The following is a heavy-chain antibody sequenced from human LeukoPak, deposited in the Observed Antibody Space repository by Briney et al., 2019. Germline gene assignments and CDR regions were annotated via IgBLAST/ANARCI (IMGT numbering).Heavy chain of an antibody. Sequence: AGGSLRLSCVGAGYTLGSFAMSWALQAPGKGLEWVAAINGNGRNTYYTDSVRGRFTISRDNSKNTLCLQMNSLRAEDTAVYFCALSWTGKNYFDYWGQGALVTVTS. D-gene: IGHD3/OR15-3a*01. J-gene: IGHJ4*02. CDR1: GYTLGSFA. V-gene: IGHV3-23*01. CDR2: INGNGRNT. CDR3: ALSWTGKNYFDY.